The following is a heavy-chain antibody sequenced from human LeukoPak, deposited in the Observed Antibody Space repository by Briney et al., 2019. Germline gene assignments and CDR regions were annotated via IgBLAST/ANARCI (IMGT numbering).Heavy chain of an antibody. CDR1: GYTFTSYG. J-gene: IGHJ3*02. Sequence: GASVKVSCKASGYTFTSYGISWVRQAPGQGLEWMGWISAYNGNTNYAQKLQGRVTMTTDTSTSTAYMELRSLRSDDTAVYYCARELVTTVTTVDAFDIWGQGTMATVSS. CDR3: ARELVTTVTTVDAFDI. CDR2: ISAYNGNT. V-gene: IGHV1-18*01. D-gene: IGHD4-17*01.